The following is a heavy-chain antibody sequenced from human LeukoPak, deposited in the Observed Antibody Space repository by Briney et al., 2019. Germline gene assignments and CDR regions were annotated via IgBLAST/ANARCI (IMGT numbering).Heavy chain of an antibody. D-gene: IGHD4-17*01. Sequence: ETLSVTCTVSGGSVSSGSYYWSWIRQPPGKGLEWIAYIYYTGSTNYNPSLRSRVTISLDTSKNQFSLKLSSVTAADTAVFYCARVVTTGSYFDYWGQGTLVTVSS. V-gene: IGHV4-61*01. CDR1: GGSVSSGSYY. J-gene: IGHJ4*02. CDR2: IYYTGST. CDR3: ARVVTTGSYFDY.